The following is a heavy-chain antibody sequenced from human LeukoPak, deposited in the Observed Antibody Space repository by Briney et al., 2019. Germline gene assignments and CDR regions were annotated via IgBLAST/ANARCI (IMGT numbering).Heavy chain of an antibody. V-gene: IGHV3-30*02. Sequence: GGSLRLSCAASGFTFSSYGMHWVRQAPGKGLEWVAFIRYDGSNKYYADSVKGRFTISRDNSKNTLYLQLNSLRAEDTAVYYCAKEQYYYDSSGYYGTDYWGQGTLVTVSS. J-gene: IGHJ4*02. CDR1: GFTFSSYG. CDR2: IRYDGSNK. CDR3: AKEQYYYDSSGYYGTDY. D-gene: IGHD3-22*01.